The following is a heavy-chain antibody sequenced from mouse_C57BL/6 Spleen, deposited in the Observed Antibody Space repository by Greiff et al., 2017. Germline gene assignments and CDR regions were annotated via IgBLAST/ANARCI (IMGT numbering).Heavy chain of an antibody. J-gene: IGHJ4*01. CDR1: GYTFTSYW. CDR3: ARSKFDGYYDYAMDY. CDR2: IDPNSGGT. D-gene: IGHD2-3*01. Sequence: VQRVESGAELVKPGASVKLSCKASGYTFTSYWMHWVKQRPGRGLEWIGRIDPNSGGTKYNEKFKSKATLTVDKPSSTAYMQLSSLTSEDSAVYYCARSKFDGYYDYAMDYWGQGTSVTVSS. V-gene: IGHV1-72*01.